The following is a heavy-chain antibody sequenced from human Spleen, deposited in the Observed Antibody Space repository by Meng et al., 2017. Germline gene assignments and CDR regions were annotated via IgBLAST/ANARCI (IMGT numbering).Heavy chain of an antibody. V-gene: IGHV4-34*01. CDR1: GGSFSGYY. Sequence: QGLHQQWGAGLLKHSETLSLPCAVYGGSFSGYYWSWSRQPPGKGLEWIGEINHSGSTNYNPSLKSRVTISVDTSKNQFSLKLSSVTAADTAVYYCARDPRIAAAGPGRFDYWGQGTLVTVSS. CDR2: INHSGST. CDR3: ARDPRIAAAGPGRFDY. J-gene: IGHJ4*02. D-gene: IGHD6-13*01.